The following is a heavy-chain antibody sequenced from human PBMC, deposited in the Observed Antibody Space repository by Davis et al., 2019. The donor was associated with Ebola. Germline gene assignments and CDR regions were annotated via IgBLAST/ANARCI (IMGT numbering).Heavy chain of an antibody. J-gene: IGHJ4*02. CDR2: INPHNGNT. CDR3: AKDETGWTRFDF. Sequence: ASVKVSCKASGYTFTSYGITWVRQAPGQGLEWMGWINPHNGNTNYAQNVQGRVTMTTDTSTSTAYMEVGILRSDDTAVYYCAKDETGWTRFDFWGQGTLVTVSS. D-gene: IGHD1-1*01. CDR1: GYTFTSYG. V-gene: IGHV1-18*04.